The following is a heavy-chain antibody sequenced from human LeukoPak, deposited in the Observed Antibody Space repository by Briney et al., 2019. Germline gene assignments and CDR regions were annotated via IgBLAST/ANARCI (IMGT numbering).Heavy chain of an antibody. CDR1: GGSISSYY. CDR2: IYYSGST. Sequence: SETLSLTCTVSGGSISSYYWSWIRQPPGKGLEWIGYIYYSGSTNYNPSLKSRVTISVDTSKNQFSLKLSSVTAADTAVYYCARVQFGFAFDIWAKGQWSPSLQ. V-gene: IGHV4-59*01. CDR3: ARVQFGFAFDI. D-gene: IGHD1-1*01. J-gene: IGHJ3*02.